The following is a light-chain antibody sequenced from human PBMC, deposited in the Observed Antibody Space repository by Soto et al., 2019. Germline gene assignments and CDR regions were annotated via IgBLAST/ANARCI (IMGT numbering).Light chain of an antibody. CDR2: GVS. J-gene: IGLJ3*02. V-gene: IGLV2-14*01. CDR3: YSYSAYTTLWV. CDR1: ASDIGNYNY. Sequence: QSALTQPASVSGSPGQSITISCTGTASDIGNYNYVSWHQVHPGKAPKLLIYGVSNRPSGVSNRFSGSKSGNAASLTISGLQAEDEADYYCYSYSAYTTLWVFGGGTKVTVL.